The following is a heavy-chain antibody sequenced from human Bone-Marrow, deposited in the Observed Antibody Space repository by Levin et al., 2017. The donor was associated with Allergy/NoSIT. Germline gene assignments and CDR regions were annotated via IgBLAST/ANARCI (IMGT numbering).Heavy chain of an antibody. D-gene: IGHD3-3*01. CDR1: GGSISSYY. Sequence: PSETLSLTCTVSGGSISSYYWSWIRQPPGKGLEWIGYIYYSGSTNYNPSLKSRVTISVDTSKNQFSLKLSSVTAADTAVYYCARHFYDFWSGGVEAGVGFDPWGQGTLVTVSS. CDR2: IYYSGST. CDR3: ARHFYDFWSGGVEAGVGFDP. V-gene: IGHV4-59*08. J-gene: IGHJ5*02.